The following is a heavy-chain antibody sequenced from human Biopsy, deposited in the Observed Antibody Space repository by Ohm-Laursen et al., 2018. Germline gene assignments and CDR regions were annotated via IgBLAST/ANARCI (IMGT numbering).Heavy chain of an antibody. J-gene: IGHJ2*01. Sequence: SETPSLTCTVSGDSISSYYWSWIRQPPGKGLEWIGYVYYTGSTDYNPSLQSRVTISVDTSKNHFSLRLRSVIPADTAIYYCARDRGYYSDRTAPGYFDLWGRGTLVTVSS. CDR1: GDSISSYY. CDR2: VYYTGST. CDR3: ARDRGYYSDRTAPGYFDL. V-gene: IGHV4-59*01. D-gene: IGHD3-22*01.